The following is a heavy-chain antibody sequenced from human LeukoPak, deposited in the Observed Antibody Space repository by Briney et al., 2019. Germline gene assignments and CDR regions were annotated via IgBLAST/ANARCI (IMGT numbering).Heavy chain of an antibody. Sequence: GGSLRLSCAASGFTVSSNYMTWVRQAPGKGLEWVSSISYSGDSTDYADSVKGRLIISRDNSKNTLGLQMNSLRAEDTAIYYCARGTLAGYFLGYWGRGTLVTVSS. CDR2: ISYSGDST. V-gene: IGHV3-53*01. CDR3: ARGTLAGYFLGY. D-gene: IGHD6-19*01. CDR1: GFTVSSNY. J-gene: IGHJ4*02.